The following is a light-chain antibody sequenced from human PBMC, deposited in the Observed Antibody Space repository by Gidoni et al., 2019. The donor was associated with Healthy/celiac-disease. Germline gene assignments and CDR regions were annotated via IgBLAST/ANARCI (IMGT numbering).Light chain of an antibody. Sequence: EIVLTQSPGTLSLSPGERATRSCRASQSVSSSYLAWYQQKPGQAPRLLIYGASNRATGIPDRFSGSGSGTDFTLTISRLEPEDFAVYYCQQYGSSPPGTFGQGTKVEIK. CDR2: GAS. CDR3: QQYGSSPPGT. J-gene: IGKJ1*01. CDR1: QSVSSSY. V-gene: IGKV3-20*01.